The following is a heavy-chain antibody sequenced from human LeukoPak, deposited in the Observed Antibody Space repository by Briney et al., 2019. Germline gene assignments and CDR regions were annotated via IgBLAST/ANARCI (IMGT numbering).Heavy chain of an antibody. CDR2: INHSGRT. CDR3: ARGSQPVRYFDWLLSWFDP. D-gene: IGHD3-9*01. J-gene: IGHJ5*02. Sequence: SETLSLTCAVYGGSFSGYYWSWIRQPPGKGLEWIGEINHSGRTNYNPSLKSRVTISVDTSKNQFSLKLSSVTAADTAVYYCARGSQPVRYFDWLLSWFDPWGQGTLVTVSS. V-gene: IGHV4-34*01. CDR1: GGSFSGYY.